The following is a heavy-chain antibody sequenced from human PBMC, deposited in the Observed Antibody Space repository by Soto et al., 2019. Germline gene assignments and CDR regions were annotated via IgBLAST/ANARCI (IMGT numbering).Heavy chain of an antibody. J-gene: IGHJ6*02. D-gene: IGHD6-13*01. CDR2: ISSDSSYK. Sequence: GGSLRLSCAASGFTLRSHTMNWVRQAPGKGLEWVSSISSDSSYKYYTGSVKGRFTVSRDNAKNSLYLQMDSLRAEDTAVYYCARGSCTRSSWYLGGFYYYGMEVWGQGAAVTVSS. CDR3: ARGSCTRSSWYLGGFYYYGMEV. V-gene: IGHV3-21*01. CDR1: GFTLRSHT.